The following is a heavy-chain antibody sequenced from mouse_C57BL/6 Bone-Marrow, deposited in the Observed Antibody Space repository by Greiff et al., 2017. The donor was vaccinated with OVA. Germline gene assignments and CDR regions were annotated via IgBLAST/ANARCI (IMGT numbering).Heavy chain of an antibody. CDR1: GYTFTSYW. Sequence: QVQLQQPGAELVMPGASVKLSCKASGYTFTSYWMHWVKQRPGQGLEWIGEIDPSDSYTNYNQKFKGKSTLTVDKSSSTAYMQLSSLTSKDSAVYYCAADSSGYLYFDYWGQGTTLTVSS. CDR2: IDPSDSYT. CDR3: AADSSGYLYFDY. D-gene: IGHD3-2*02. J-gene: IGHJ2*01. V-gene: IGHV1-69*01.